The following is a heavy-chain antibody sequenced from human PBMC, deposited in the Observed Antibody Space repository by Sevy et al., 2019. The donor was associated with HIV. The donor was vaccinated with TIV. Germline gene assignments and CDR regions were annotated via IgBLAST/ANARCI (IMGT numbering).Heavy chain of an antibody. J-gene: IGHJ6*02. CDR3: TRGKRFLEWLPIYGMDV. D-gene: IGHD3-3*01. V-gene: IGHV7-4-1*02. Sequence: ASVKVSCKASGYTFTSYAMNWVRPAPGQGLEWMGWINTNTGNPTYAQGFTGRFVFSLDTSVSTAYLQISSLKAEDTAVYYCTRGKRFLEWLPIYGMDVWGQGTTVTVSS. CDR2: INTNTGNP. CDR1: GYTFTSYA.